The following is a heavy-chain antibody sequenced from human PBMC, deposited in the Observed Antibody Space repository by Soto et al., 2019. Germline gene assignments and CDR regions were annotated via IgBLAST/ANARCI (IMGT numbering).Heavy chain of an antibody. V-gene: IGHV1-3*01. CDR3: ARREPLAPTPYCYGLGV. CDR2: INAGNGNT. CDR1: GYTFTSYA. J-gene: IGHJ6*01. Sequence: ASVKVSCKASGYTFTSYAMHWVRQAPGQRLEWMGWINAGNGNTKYSQKFQGRVTITRDTSASTAYMELSSLRSEDTAVYYCARREPLAPTPYCYGLGVWRQGTTVSVSS. D-gene: IGHD2-15*01.